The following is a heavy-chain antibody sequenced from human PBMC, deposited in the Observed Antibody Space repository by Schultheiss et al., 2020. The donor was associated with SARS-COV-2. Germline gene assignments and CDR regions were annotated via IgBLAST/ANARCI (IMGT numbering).Heavy chain of an antibody. CDR1: GGSFSGYY. CDR2: INHSGST. CDR3: ARDGCSGGSCYSDY. D-gene: IGHD2-15*01. V-gene: IGHV4-34*01. J-gene: IGHJ4*02. Sequence: SETLSLTCAVYGGSFSGYYWSWIRQPPGKGLEWIGEINHSGSTNYNPSLKSRVTISVDTSKNQFSLKLSSVTAADTAVYYCARDGCSGGSCYSDYWGQGTLVTVSS.